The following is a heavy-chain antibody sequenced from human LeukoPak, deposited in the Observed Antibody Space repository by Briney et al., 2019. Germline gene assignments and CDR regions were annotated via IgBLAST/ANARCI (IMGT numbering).Heavy chain of an antibody. CDR3: ARDSLGRIVVVPAAMVDY. D-gene: IGHD2-2*01. V-gene: IGHV1-2*02. Sequence: GASVKVSCKASGYTFTGYCMHWVRQAPGQGLEWMGWINPNSGGTNYAQKFQGRVTMTRDTSISTAYMELSRLRSDDTAVYYCARDSLGRIVVVPAAMVDYWGQGTLVTVSS. CDR1: GYTFTGYC. J-gene: IGHJ4*02. CDR2: INPNSGGT.